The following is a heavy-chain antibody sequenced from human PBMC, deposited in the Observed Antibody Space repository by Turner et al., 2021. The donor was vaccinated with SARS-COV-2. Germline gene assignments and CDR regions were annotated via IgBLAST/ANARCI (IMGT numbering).Heavy chain of an antibody. CDR2: ISTVNGNT. CDR1: GYTFTNYG. D-gene: IGHD3-10*01. J-gene: IGHJ3*02. Sequence: QVQLVQSGAEVRKPGASMKVSCKASGYTFTNYGISWVRQAPGQGLEWMGWISTVNGNTDYAQKVQGRVTMTTDTSTSTAYMELRSLSSDDTALYYCARDNRGSDTYYKAFDMWGQGTMVTVSS. V-gene: IGHV1-18*01. CDR3: ARDNRGSDTYYKAFDM.